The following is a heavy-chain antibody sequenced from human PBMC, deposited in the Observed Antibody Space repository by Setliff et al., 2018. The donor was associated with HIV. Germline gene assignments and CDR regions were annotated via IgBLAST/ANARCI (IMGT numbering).Heavy chain of an antibody. D-gene: IGHD2-21*01. CDR3: TRGRGIIGALVY. V-gene: IGHV1-69*13. CDR1: GSTFTSYA. CDR2: IIPIFSTS. J-gene: IGHJ4*02. Sequence: SVKVSCKASGSTFTSYAINWVRQAPGQGLEWMGGIIPIFSTSNYAQRFQGRVTITADESTSTAYMELYNPRSEDTAMYYCTRGRGIIGALVYWGQGTLVTVSS.